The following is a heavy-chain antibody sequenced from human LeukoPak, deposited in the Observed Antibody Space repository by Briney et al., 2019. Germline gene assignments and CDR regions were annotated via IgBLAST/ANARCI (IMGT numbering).Heavy chain of an antibody. CDR1: GYTFTGYY. J-gene: IGHJ6*03. D-gene: IGHD2-21*01. CDR3: ARARPYCGGDCSWDYYYYMDV. CDR2: INPNSGGT. V-gene: IGHV1-2*02. Sequence: ASVKVSCKASGYTFTGYYMHWVRQAPGQGLEWMGWINPNSGGTNYAQKCQGRVTMTRDTSISTAYMELSRLRSDDTAVYCCARARPYCGGDCSWDYYYYMDVWGKGTTVTVSS.